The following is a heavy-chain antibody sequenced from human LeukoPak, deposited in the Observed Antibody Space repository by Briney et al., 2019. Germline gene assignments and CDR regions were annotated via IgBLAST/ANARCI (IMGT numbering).Heavy chain of an antibody. D-gene: IGHD6-6*01. V-gene: IGHV3-20*04. CDR1: GFTFDDYG. CDR3: TTEAARSASGLDY. J-gene: IGHJ4*02. CDR2: INWNGGST. Sequence: GGSLRLSCAASGFTFDDYGLSWVRQAPGKGLEWVSGINWNGGSTGYADSVKGRFTISRDNAKKSLYLQMNSLKTEDTAVYYCTTEAARSASGLDYWGQGTLVTVSS.